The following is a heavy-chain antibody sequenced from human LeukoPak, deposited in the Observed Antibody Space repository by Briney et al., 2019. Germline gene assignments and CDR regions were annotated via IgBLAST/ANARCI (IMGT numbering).Heavy chain of an antibody. Sequence: PSETLSLTCAVYGGSFSGYYWSWIRQPPGKGLEWIGEINHSGSTNYNPSLKSRVTISVDTSKNQFSLKLSSVTAADTAVYYCASSDRGLRGYTKKYYFDYWGQGTLVTVSS. CDR3: ASSDRGLRGYTKKYYFDY. CDR1: GGSFSGYY. J-gene: IGHJ4*02. D-gene: IGHD4-17*01. CDR2: INHSGST. V-gene: IGHV4-34*01.